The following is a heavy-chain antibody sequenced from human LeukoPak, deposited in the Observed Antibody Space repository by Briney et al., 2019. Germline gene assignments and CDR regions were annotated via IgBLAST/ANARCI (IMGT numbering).Heavy chain of an antibody. CDR1: GGSFSGYY. CDR2: INHSGST. Sequence: SGTLSLTCAVYGGSFSGYYWSWIRQPPGKGLEWIGEINHSGSTNYNPSLKSRVTISVDTSKNQFSLKLSSVTAADTAVYYCARGRSSGWYGGYYSDYWGQGTLVTVSS. V-gene: IGHV4-34*01. J-gene: IGHJ4*02. D-gene: IGHD6-19*01. CDR3: ARGRSSGWYGGYYSDY.